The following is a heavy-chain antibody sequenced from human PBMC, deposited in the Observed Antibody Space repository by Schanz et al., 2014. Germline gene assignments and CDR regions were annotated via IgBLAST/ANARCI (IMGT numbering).Heavy chain of an antibody. V-gene: IGHV3-30-3*01. D-gene: IGHD3-10*01. Sequence: QVQLVESGGGVVQPGGSLRLSCAASGFTFDPYAMHWLRQSPGKGLEWVAVLSSDESRKFYADSEKGRFTISRDSSSNTLYLQVNSLRPEDTAVYYCARGIITMVRGGDVGAFDMWGQGTMVTVSS. CDR3: ARGIITMVRGGDVGAFDM. CDR2: LSSDESRK. CDR1: GFTFDPYA. J-gene: IGHJ3*02.